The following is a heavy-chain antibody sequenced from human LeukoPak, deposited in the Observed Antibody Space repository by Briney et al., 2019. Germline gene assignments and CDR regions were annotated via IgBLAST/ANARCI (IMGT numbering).Heavy chain of an antibody. J-gene: IGHJ4*02. Sequence: PGRSLRLSCAASGFTFDDYAMHWVRQAPGKGLEWVSGISWNSGSRGYADSVKGRFTISRDNAKNSLYMQMNSLRAEDTALYYCTKSPYYDILTGYGVDYWGQGTLVTVSS. D-gene: IGHD3-9*01. CDR2: ISWNSGSR. V-gene: IGHV3-9*01. CDR1: GFTFDDYA. CDR3: TKSPYYDILTGYGVDY.